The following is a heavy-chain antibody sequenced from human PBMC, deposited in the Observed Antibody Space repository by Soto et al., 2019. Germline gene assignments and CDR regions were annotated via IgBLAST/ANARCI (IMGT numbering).Heavy chain of an antibody. D-gene: IGHD2-2*01. Sequence: ASVKVSCKASGYTFTGYYMHWVRQAPGQGLEWMGWINPNSGGTNYAQKFQGRVTMTRNTSISTAYMELSSLRSEDTAVYYCAIRPAGGYCSSTSCYWMGNYYYGMDVWGQGTTVTVSS. CDR2: INPNSGGT. CDR1: GYTFTGYY. J-gene: IGHJ6*02. V-gene: IGHV1-2*02. CDR3: AIRPAGGYCSSTSCYWMGNYYYGMDV.